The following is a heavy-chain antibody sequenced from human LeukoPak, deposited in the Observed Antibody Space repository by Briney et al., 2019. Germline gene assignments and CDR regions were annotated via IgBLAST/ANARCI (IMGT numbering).Heavy chain of an antibody. D-gene: IGHD6-13*01. Sequence: SETLSLTCTVSGHSISSGYYWGWIRRPPGKGLEWIGSIYHSGSTYYNPSLKSRVTISVDTSKNQFSLRLSSVTAADTAVYYCARGTVGYSSSWYTNWGQGTLVTVSS. CDR1: GHSISSGYY. J-gene: IGHJ4*02. CDR3: ARGTVGYSSSWYTN. CDR2: IYHSGST. V-gene: IGHV4-38-2*02.